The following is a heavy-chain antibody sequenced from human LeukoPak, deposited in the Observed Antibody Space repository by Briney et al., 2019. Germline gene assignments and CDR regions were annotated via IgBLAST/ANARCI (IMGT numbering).Heavy chain of an antibody. CDR3: ARGIGYYGSGSPDNYFDY. V-gene: IGHV4-59*01. D-gene: IGHD3-10*01. J-gene: IGHJ4*02. CDR2: IYSSGST. Sequence: PSETLSLTCTVSGGSISGYYWSWIRQPPGKGLEWIGYIYSSGSTNCNPSLKSRVTISLDTSKNQFSLKLSSVTAADTAVYYCARGIGYYGSGSPDNYFDYWGQGTLVTVSS. CDR1: GGSISGYY.